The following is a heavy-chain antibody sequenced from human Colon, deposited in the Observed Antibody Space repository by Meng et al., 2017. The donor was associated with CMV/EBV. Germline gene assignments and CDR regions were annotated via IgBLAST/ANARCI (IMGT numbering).Heavy chain of an antibody. CDR1: GYSVSSDNW. Sequence: AGSGYSVSSDNWWGWIRRPPGKGLEWIGYIYYSGDTYYNPSLKSRVTMSIDRSTDQFSLRLISVTAEDTAIYYCARKIAGASFFDYWGQGTLVTVSS. D-gene: IGHD6-13*01. CDR2: IYYSGDT. J-gene: IGHJ4*02. CDR3: ARKIAGASFFDY. V-gene: IGHV4-28*01.